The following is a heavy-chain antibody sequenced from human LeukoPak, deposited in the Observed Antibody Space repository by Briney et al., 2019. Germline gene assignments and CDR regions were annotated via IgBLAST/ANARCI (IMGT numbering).Heavy chain of an antibody. Sequence: SETLSLTCTVSGGSMSFYYWNWIRQSPGKGLEWIGYIYYTGSTKYNPSLQSRVTISVDKSENQFSLNLYSVTAAETAVYYCARGGNYWPQWWFDPWGRGTLVSVSS. V-gene: IGHV4-59*01. CDR3: ARGGNYWPQWWFDP. J-gene: IGHJ5*02. D-gene: IGHD1-26*01. CDR2: IYYTGST. CDR1: GGSMSFYY.